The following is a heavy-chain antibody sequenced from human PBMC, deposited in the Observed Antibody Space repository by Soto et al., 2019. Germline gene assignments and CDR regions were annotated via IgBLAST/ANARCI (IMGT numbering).Heavy chain of an antibody. Sequence: GGSLRLSCAASGFTINTAWMNRVRQTPGKGLEWVGRIKSKINGGTIDYAAPVKGRFTISRDDSKNTLYLEMNSLNTEDTAVYYCNADLPDWGAYAFDYWRQGILDTVSS. CDR1: GFTINTAW. D-gene: IGHD3-16*01. CDR2: IKSKINGGTI. V-gene: IGHV3-15*07. CDR3: NADLPDWGAYAFDY. J-gene: IGHJ4*02.